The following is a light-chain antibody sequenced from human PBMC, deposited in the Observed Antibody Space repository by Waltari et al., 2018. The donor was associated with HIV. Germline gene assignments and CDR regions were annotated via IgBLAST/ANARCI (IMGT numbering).Light chain of an antibody. J-gene: IGKJ2*02. V-gene: IGKV1-39*01. CDR2: AAS. Sequence: DIQMTQSPSSLSASVGDRVTINCRASQSISSYLNWYQQKPGKAPKLLIYAASSLQSGVPSRFSVSGSGTDFTLTISSLQPEDFATYYCQQSYRTPCTFGQGTKLEIK. CDR3: QQSYRTPCT. CDR1: QSISSY.